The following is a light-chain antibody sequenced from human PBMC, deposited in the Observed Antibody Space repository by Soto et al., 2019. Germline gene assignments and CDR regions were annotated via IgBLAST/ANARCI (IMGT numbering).Light chain of an antibody. CDR2: GAS. CDR1: QTIRYD. Sequence: IQMTQSPSTLSGSVGDRVTITCRASQTIRYDLGWYQQRPGEAPKALIYGASNLQSEVPSRFSASGSGTDFTLTISSLQPEDFATYYCLQDYNYPHTFGQGTKVDIK. J-gene: IGKJ2*01. CDR3: LQDYNYPHT. V-gene: IGKV1-6*01.